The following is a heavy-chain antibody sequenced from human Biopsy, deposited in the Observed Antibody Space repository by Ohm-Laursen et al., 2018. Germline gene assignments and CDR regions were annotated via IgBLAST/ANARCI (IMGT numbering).Heavy chain of an antibody. CDR3: VKDGGQTAPYSFDV. J-gene: IGHJ3*01. V-gene: IGHV3-33*06. CDR1: GFTFSDHN. CDR2: IWSSATYK. Sequence: SLRLSCIAPGFTFSDHNMHWVRQAPGKGLEWVAFIWSSATYKAYADSAKGRFTVSRVNSKNTVYLQMNSLSADDTAIYSCVKDGGQTAPYSFDVWGQGTMVTVSS. D-gene: IGHD3-16*01.